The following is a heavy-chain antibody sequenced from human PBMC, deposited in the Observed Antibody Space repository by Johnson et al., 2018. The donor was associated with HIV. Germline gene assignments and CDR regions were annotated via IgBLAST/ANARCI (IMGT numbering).Heavy chain of an antibody. Sequence: QMLLVESGGGLIQPGGSLRLSCAASGFTVSSYAMHWVRQAPGKGLEWVAVISYDGSNKYYADSVKGRFTISRDNSKNTLYLQMNSLRAEDTAVYYCARGGKRVMAAFDIWGQGTMVTVSS. CDR2: ISYDGSNK. V-gene: IGHV3-30*04. CDR3: ARGGKRVMAAFDI. J-gene: IGHJ3*02. D-gene: IGHD3-16*01. CDR1: GFTVSSYA.